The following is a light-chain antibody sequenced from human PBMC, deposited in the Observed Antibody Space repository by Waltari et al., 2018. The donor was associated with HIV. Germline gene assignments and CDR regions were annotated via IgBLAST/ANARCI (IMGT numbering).Light chain of an antibody. J-gene: IGKJ4*01. CDR2: GAS. V-gene: IGKV3-20*01. CDR3: QQYNSSPFT. CDR1: QSVDSSY. Sequence: IVLTQSPGTLSLSQGERATLSCRASQSVDSSYLAWYQQKPGQAPRLLIYGASSRATGIPDRFTGSGSGTDFTLSISRLDPEDFALYYCQQYNSSPFTFGGGTRVEIK.